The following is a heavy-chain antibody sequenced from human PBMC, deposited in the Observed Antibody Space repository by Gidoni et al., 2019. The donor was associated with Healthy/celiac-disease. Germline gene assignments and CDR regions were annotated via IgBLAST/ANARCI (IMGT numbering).Heavy chain of an antibody. CDR3: ARDYYYDSSGYPDWFDP. CDR1: GGSISSYY. CDR2: IYTSGST. Sequence: QVQLQESGPGLAKPSETLSLTCPVSGGSISSYYWSWIRQPAGKGLEWIGRIYTSGSTNYNPSLKSRVTMSVDTSKNQFSLKLSSVTAADTAVYYCARDYYYDSSGYPDWFDPWGQGTLVTVSS. V-gene: IGHV4-4*07. J-gene: IGHJ5*02. D-gene: IGHD3-22*01.